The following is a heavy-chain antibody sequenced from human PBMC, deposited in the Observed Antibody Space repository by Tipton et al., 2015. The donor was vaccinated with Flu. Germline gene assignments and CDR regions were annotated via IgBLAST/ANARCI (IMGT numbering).Heavy chain of an antibody. CDR3: ATLERG. CDR2: MNQDGSGK. CDR1: GFTFGNDW. J-gene: IGHJ4*02. Sequence: QLVQSGGGLVQPGGSLRLSCAASGFTFGNDWMTWVRQAPGKGLEWVAEMNQDGSGKYYVDSVKGRFTVSRDNAKNSLYLQMNSLRVEDTAVYYCATLERGWGQGTLVTVSS. D-gene: IGHD1-1*01. V-gene: IGHV3-7*01.